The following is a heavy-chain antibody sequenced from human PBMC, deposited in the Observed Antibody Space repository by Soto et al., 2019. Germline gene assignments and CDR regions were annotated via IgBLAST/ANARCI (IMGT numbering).Heavy chain of an antibody. CDR2: IYYSGST. CDR1: GGSISSGGYY. D-gene: IGHD2-15*01. Sequence: QVQLQESGPGLVKPSQTLSLTCTVSGGSISSGGYYWSWIRQHPGKGLEWIGYIYYSGSTYYNPSLKSRVTISVDTSKNQFSLKLSSVTAPDTAVYYCARAGYCSGGSCYSLYYFDYWGQGTLVTVSS. CDR3: ARAGYCSGGSCYSLYYFDY. V-gene: IGHV4-31*03. J-gene: IGHJ4*02.